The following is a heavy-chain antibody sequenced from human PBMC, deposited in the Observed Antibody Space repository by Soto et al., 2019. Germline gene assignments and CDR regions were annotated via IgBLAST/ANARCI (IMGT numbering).Heavy chain of an antibody. CDR3: AKFTSSSDIGCMDV. Sequence: EVQLLESGGGLVQPGWSLILSCAASGFTFSSYAMSWVRQAPGKGLEWVSAISGSGGSTYYADSVKGRFTISRDNSKNTLYLQMNSLRAEDTAVYYCAKFTSSSDIGCMDVWGQGTTVTVSS. D-gene: IGHD6-13*01. CDR1: GFTFSSYA. CDR2: ISGSGGST. J-gene: IGHJ6*02. V-gene: IGHV3-23*01.